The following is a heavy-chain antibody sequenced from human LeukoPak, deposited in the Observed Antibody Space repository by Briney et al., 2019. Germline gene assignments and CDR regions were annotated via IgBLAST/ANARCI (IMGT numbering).Heavy chain of an antibody. CDR1: GVIFSNYD. D-gene: IGHD3-3*01. V-gene: IGHV3-30*02. CDR3: APSRNYGLFGV. Sequence: PGGSLRLSCAVSGVIFSNYDIQWIRQVPGKGLTWLSLIRYDGIDKYYADSVKGRFTASRDKAKNTVYLQMNSLRTEDTALYYCAPSRNYGLFGVWGHGTMVSVSS. J-gene: IGHJ3*01. CDR2: IRYDGIDK.